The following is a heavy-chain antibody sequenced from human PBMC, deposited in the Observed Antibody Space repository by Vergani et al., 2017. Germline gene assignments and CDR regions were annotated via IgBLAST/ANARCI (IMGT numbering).Heavy chain of an antibody. CDR2: IYYDGSNA. D-gene: IGHD2-2*02. V-gene: IGHV3-33*01. CDR1: RSTFKTYG. Sequence: QGQLVESGGGIVQPGRSLTLSRVASRSTFKTYGMHWVRQAPGKGLEWVGLIYYDGSNAYYADSVKGRFTISRDNSKNTLYLQMSSLRAEDTAVYYCARDQVPAAIRLNVGNYMDVWGKGTTVIVSS. J-gene: IGHJ6*03. CDR3: ARDQVPAAIRLNVGNYMDV.